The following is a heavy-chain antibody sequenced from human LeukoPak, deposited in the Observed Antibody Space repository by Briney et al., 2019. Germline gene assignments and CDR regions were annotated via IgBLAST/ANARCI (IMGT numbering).Heavy chain of an antibody. D-gene: IGHD1-26*01. V-gene: IGHV3-49*03. Sequence: GGSLRLSCTASGFTFGDYAMNWFRQAPGKGLEWVGFIRSKTYGGTGEYAASVKGRFTISRDDSKSIAHLQMNSLKTEDTAVYYCTRSESGTYKGGFDFGGQGPLVTVSS. CDR1: GFTFGDYA. CDR2: IRSKTYGGTG. CDR3: TRSESGTYKGGFDF. J-gene: IGHJ4*02.